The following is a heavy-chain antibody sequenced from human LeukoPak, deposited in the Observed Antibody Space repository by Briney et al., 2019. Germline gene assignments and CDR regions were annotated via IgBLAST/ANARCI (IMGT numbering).Heavy chain of an antibody. D-gene: IGHD3-10*01. CDR1: GVSISSGTYY. Sequence: SETLSLTCSVSGVSISSGTYYWGWIRQPPGKALEWIVIIYNNGGTYYSPSLKSRLTISVDTSKNQFSLKLSSVTAADTAVYYCARTLSSKGPSDAFDIWGQGKMVTVSS. CDR3: ARTLSSKGPSDAFDI. V-gene: IGHV4-39*01. J-gene: IGHJ3*02. CDR2: IYNNGGT.